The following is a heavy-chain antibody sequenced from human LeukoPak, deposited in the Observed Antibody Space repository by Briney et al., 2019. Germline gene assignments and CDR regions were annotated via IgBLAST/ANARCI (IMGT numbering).Heavy chain of an antibody. Sequence: GGSLRLSCTASGFTFSNYYMNWVRQAPGKGLEWVSAISTTSTYIYYADSVKGRFTISRDNAENSLYLQMKSLRAEDTAVYYCARYRVITNGYFDSWGQGTLVTVSS. CDR2: ISTTSTYI. CDR1: GFTFSNYY. V-gene: IGHV3-21*04. D-gene: IGHD3-16*01. J-gene: IGHJ4*02. CDR3: ARYRVITNGYFDS.